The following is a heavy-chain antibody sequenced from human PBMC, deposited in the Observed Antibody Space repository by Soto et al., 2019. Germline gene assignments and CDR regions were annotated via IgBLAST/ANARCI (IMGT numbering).Heavy chain of an antibody. CDR3: ATPVVRFLEWTTDY. CDR2: TSTSGGST. Sequence: EVQLLESGGALVQPGGSLRLSCTASGFTFRTYAMSWVRQAPGRGLEWVSATSTSGGSTYYADSVKGRFTVSRDNSKNTLHLQMNSLRAEDTAVYYCATPVVRFLEWTTDYWGQGTLVTVSS. CDR1: GFTFRTYA. J-gene: IGHJ4*02. V-gene: IGHV3-23*01. D-gene: IGHD3-3*01.